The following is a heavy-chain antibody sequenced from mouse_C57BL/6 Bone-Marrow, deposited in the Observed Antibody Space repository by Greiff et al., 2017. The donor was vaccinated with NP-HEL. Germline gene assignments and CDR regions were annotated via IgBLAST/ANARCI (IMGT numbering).Heavy chain of an antibody. D-gene: IGHD2-4*01. CDR1: GYSITSGYY. CDR3: ARGGDYDYDGGYFDV. V-gene: IGHV3-6*01. J-gene: IGHJ1*03. Sequence: EVKLMESGPGLVKPSQSLSLTCSVTGYSITSGYYWNWIRQFPGNKLEWMGYISYDGSNNYNPSLKNRISITRDTSKNQFFLKLNSVTTEDTATYYCARGGDYDYDGGYFDVWGTGTTVTVSS. CDR2: ISYDGSN.